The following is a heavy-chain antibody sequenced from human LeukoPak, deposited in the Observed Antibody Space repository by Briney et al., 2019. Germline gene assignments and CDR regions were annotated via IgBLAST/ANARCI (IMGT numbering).Heavy chain of an antibody. D-gene: IGHD1-1*01. V-gene: IGHV4-59*08. CDR2: IYYSGST. J-gene: IGHJ6*02. CDR1: GGSISSYY. Sequence: SETLSLTCTVSGGSISSYYWSWIRQPPGKGLEWIGYIYYSGSTNYNPSLKSRVTISVDRSKNQFSLMLTSVTAADTAVYYCARHGIRYYYYGMDVWGRGTTVTVSS. CDR3: ARHGIRYYYYGMDV.